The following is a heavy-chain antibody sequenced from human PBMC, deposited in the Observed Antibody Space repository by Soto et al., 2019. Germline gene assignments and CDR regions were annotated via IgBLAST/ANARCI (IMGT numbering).Heavy chain of an antibody. CDR1: GFTFSGFA. CDR2: ISYDGTTR. CDR3: GSDNCGDCFDLYFDH. Sequence: QVQLVESGGGVVQPGRSLRLSCAASGFTFSGFAMNWVRQAPGKGLEWVALISYDGTTRYYPDSVKGRFTISRDNSRDTMELHMDALRVEDTGLCYWGSDNCGDCFDLYFDHWGRGTLVTVSS. J-gene: IGHJ2*01. D-gene: IGHD2-21*02. V-gene: IGHV3-30*14.